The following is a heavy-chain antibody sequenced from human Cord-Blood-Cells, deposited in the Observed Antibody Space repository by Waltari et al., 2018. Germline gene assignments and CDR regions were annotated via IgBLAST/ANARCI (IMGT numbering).Heavy chain of an antibody. CDR3: ARGLRVMTTVVTDAFDI. V-gene: IGHV1-69*01. D-gene: IGHD4-17*01. CDR2: IIPIFGTA. J-gene: IGHJ3*02. CDR1: GGTFSSYA. Sequence: QVQLVQSGAEVKKPGSSVKVSCKASGGTFSSYAISWVRQPPGQGLEWMGGIIPIFGTANYAQKFQGRVTITADESTSTAYMELSSLRSEDTAVYYCARGLRVMTTVVTDAFDIWGQGTMVTVSS.